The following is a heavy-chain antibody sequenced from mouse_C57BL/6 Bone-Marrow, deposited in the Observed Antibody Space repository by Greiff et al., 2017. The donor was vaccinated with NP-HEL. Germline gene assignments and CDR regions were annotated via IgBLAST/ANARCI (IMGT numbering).Heavy chain of an antibody. CDR1: GFTFSSYA. CDR2: ISDGGSYT. J-gene: IGHJ4*01. D-gene: IGHD1-1*02. CDR3: ARDLVATGNAMDY. Sequence: EVKVVESGGGLVKPGGSLKLSCAASGFTFSSYAMSWVRQTPEKRLEWVATISDGGSYTYYPDNVKGRFTISRDNAKNNLYLQMSHLKSEDTAMYYCARDLVATGNAMDYWGQGTSVTVSS. V-gene: IGHV5-4*01.